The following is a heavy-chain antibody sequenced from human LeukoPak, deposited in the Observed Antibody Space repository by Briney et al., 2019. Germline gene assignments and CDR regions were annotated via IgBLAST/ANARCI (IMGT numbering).Heavy chain of an antibody. CDR1: GFTFSSNT. J-gene: IGHJ5*01. Sequence: GGSLRLSCAASGFTFSSNTMHWVRQAPGKGLERVAVISYDGSKKYYADSVKGRFAISRDNSKNTLYLQMNSLRGEDTAVYYCARDLGRGYSGYEGFFDSWGQGTLVSVSS. CDR3: ARDLGRGYSGYEGFFDS. V-gene: IGHV3-30*09. D-gene: IGHD5-12*01. CDR2: ISYDGSKK.